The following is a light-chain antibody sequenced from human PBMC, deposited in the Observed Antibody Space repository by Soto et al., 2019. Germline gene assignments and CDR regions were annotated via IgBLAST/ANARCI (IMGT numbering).Light chain of an antibody. V-gene: IGLV2-14*01. J-gene: IGLJ1*01. Sequence: QSALTQPASVSGSPGQSITISCTGTSSDVGNYKYVSWYQQHPGKAPKLMIYEVSNRPSGVSNRFSGSKSDNTASLTISGLQAEDETDYYCFSYTSSGTYVFGTGTKVNV. CDR1: SSDVGNYKY. CDR2: EVS. CDR3: FSYTSSGTYV.